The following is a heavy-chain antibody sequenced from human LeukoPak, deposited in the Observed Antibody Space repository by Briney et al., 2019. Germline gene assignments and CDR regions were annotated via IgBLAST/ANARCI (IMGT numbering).Heavy chain of an antibody. CDR1: GYSISSGHY. D-gene: IGHD4-17*01. Sequence: SETLSLTCTVSGYSISSGHYWAWIRQSPEKGLEWIASMFHSGSTYYTPSLKSRVTTSADTSKNEFSLKMSSVTAADTAVYYCARAGTNLGDYDYWGQETLVTVSS. CDR3: ARAGTNLGDYDY. V-gene: IGHV4-38-2*02. J-gene: IGHJ4*02. CDR2: MFHSGST.